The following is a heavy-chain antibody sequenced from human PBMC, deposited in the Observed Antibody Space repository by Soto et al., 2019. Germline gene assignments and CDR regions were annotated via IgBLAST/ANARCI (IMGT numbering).Heavy chain of an antibody. CDR2: ISTYNGDT. V-gene: IGHV1-18*01. CDR1: GYTFTTYG. J-gene: IGHJ5*02. Sequence: ASVKVSCKASGYTFTTYGISWVRQAPGQGLEWMGWISTYNGDTNYAQKLQGRVTMTTDTSTSTAYMELRSLRSDDTAVYYCARPYCSTTSCHNWFDPWGQGTLVTSPQ. CDR3: ARPYCSTTSCHNWFDP. D-gene: IGHD2-2*01.